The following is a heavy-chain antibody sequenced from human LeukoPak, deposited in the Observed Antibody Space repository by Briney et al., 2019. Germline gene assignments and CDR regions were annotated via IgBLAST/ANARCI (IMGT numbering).Heavy chain of an antibody. J-gene: IGHJ3*02. CDR1: GGSISSYY. CDR3: ARDRSRLDI. Sequence: SETLSLTCTVSGGSISSYYWSWIRQPPGKGLEWIGYIYYGGSTNYNPSLKSRVTISVDTSKNQFSLKLSSVTAADTAVYYCARDRSRLDIWGQGTMVTVSS. CDR2: IYYGGST. V-gene: IGHV4-59*01.